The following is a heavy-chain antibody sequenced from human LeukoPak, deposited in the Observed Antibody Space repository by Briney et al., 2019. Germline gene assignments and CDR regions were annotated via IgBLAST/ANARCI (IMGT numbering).Heavy chain of an antibody. V-gene: IGHV4-4*07. J-gene: IGHJ6*03. D-gene: IGHD3-3*01. CDR3: ARDLVFRTIFGVVIPSMDV. Sequence: PSETLSLTCTVSGGSISSYYWSWIRQPAGKGLEWLGRIYTSGSTNYNPSLKSRVTMSVDKSKNQFSLKLSSVTAADTAVYYCARDLVFRTIFGVVIPSMDVWGKGTTVTVSS. CDR2: IYTSGST. CDR1: GGSISSYY.